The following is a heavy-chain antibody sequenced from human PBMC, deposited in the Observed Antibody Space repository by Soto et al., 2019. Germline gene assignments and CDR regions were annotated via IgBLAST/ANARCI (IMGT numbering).Heavy chain of an antibody. CDR1: GGSISSGGYY. Sequence: QVQLQESGPGLVKPSQTLSLTCTVSGGSISSGGYYWSWIRQHPGKGLEWIGYIYYSGSTYYNPSLKSRVTISVDTSKNQHALKLSSVTAAHTAVYYRARESKGITGIPSPYYYYGRDVRGQGTTVPV. CDR3: ARESKGITGIPSPYYYYGRDV. J-gene: IGHJ6*02. D-gene: IGHD1-20*01. V-gene: IGHV4-31*03. CDR2: IYYSGST.